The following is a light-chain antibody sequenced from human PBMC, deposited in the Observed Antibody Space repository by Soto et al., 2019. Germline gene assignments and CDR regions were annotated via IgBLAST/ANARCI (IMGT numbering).Light chain of an antibody. CDR1: QSISTY. CDR2: DVS. Sequence: DIQMTQSPSSLSASVGDRVTITCRASQSISTYLNWYQQKPGKAPKLLIYDVSSLESGVPSRFSGSGSGTEFTLAISSLQPDDFATYYCQQYNSYPWTFGQGTKVDI. V-gene: IGKV1-5*01. J-gene: IGKJ1*01. CDR3: QQYNSYPWT.